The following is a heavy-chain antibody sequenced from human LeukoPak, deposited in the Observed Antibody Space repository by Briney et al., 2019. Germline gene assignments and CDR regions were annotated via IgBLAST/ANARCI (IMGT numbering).Heavy chain of an antibody. V-gene: IGHV3-7*01. CDR1: GFTFSSYW. Sequence: GGSLRLSCAASGFTFSSYWMSWVRQAPGKGLEWVANIKQDGSEKYYVDSVKGQFTISKDNAKNSLYLQMNSLRAEDTAVYYCARDLSRSFSMIRGLIQHREFDFWGRGTLVTVSS. CDR3: ARDLSRSFSMIRGLIQHREFDF. D-gene: IGHD3-10*01. J-gene: IGHJ4*02. CDR2: IKQDGSEK.